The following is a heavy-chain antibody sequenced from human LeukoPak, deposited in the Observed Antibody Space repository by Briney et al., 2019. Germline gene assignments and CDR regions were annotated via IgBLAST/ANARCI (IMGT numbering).Heavy chain of an antibody. Sequence: PSETLSLTCTVSGGSISSYYWSWIRQPPGKGLEWIGYIYYSGSTNYNPSLMSRVTISVDTSKNQFSLKLSSVTAADTAVYYCARVGQQLVFLPWGQGTLVTVSS. CDR1: GGSISSYY. CDR2: IYYSGST. V-gene: IGHV4-59*01. CDR3: ARVGQQLVFLP. J-gene: IGHJ5*02. D-gene: IGHD6-13*01.